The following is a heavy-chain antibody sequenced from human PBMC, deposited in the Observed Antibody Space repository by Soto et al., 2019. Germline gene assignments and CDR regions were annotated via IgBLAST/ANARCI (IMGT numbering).Heavy chain of an antibody. J-gene: IGHJ4*02. V-gene: IGHV4-34*01. D-gene: IGHD3-9*01. CDR3: ARGAVLTGYFSWPPDY. CDR1: GGSFSGYY. Sequence: SETLSLTCAVYGGSFSGYYWSWIRQPPGKGLEWIGEINHSGSTNYNPSLKSRVTISVDMSKNQFSLKLSSVTAADTAVYYCARGAVLTGYFSWPPDYWGQGTLVTVSS. CDR2: INHSGST.